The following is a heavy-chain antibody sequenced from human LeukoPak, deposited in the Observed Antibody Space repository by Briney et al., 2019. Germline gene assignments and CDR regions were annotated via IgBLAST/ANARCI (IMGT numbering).Heavy chain of an antibody. J-gene: IGHJ4*02. CDR3: ARVLSSSSWYINFDY. D-gene: IGHD6-13*01. CDR1: GGSFSGYY. V-gene: IGHV4-34*01. CDR2: ITHSGST. Sequence: SETLSLTCAVYGGSFSGYYWSWIRQPPGKGLEWIGEITHSGSTNYNPSLKSRVTISVDTSKNQFSLKLSSVTAADTAVYYCARVLSSSSWYINFDYWGQGTLVTVSS.